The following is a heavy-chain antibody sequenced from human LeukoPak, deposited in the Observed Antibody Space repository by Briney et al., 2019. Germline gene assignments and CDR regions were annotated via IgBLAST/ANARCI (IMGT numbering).Heavy chain of an antibody. D-gene: IGHD3-22*01. J-gene: IGHJ4*02. V-gene: IGHV4-59*01. CDR2: IFYSGST. CDR1: GDSLSSYY. CDR3: ASLKFYYDSSGARSLVDY. Sequence: SETLSLTCTVSGDSLSSYYWSWIRQPPGKGLEWIGYIFYSGSTNYNPSLKSRVTISVDTSKNQFSLKLSSVTAADTAVYYCASLKFYYDSSGARSLVDYWGQGTLVTVSS.